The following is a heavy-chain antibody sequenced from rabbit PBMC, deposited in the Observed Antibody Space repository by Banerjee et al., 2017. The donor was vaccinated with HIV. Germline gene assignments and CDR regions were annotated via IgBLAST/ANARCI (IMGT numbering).Heavy chain of an antibody. Sequence: QSLEESGGDLVKPGASLTITCTASGFTLSSGFWISWVRQAPGKGLEWIGYIYISSGSAYYASWAKGRFTISKTSSTTVTLQMTSLTAADTATYFCARWDTNFNVDLWGPGTLVTVS. CDR3: ARWDTNFNVDL. D-gene: IGHD1-1*01. CDR2: IYISSGSA. J-gene: IGHJ4*01. CDR1: GFTLSSGFW. V-gene: IGHV1S40*01.